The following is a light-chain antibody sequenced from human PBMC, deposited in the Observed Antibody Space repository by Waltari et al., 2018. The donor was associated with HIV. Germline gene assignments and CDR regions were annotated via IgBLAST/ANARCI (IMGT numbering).Light chain of an antibody. J-gene: IGKJ2*01. CDR3: QQYGSSRYT. CDR2: GAS. V-gene: IGKV3-20*01. Sequence: EIVLTQSRGTLSSSPGERATLPCTASQCVSSSYLAWYQQKPGTAPRLLSYGASSRATGIPDRFSGSGSGTDFTLTISRLEPEDFAVYYCQQYGSSRYTFGQVTKLEIK. CDR1: QCVSSSY.